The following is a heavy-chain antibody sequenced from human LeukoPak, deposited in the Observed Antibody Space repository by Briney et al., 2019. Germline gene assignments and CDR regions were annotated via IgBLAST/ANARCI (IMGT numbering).Heavy chain of an antibody. Sequence: SETLSLTCTVSGGSISNYYWSWIRQPAGKGLEWLGLIYTSGTTDYNPSLKSRVTMSVDTSKNQFSLKLSSVTAADTAVYYCARVRNLPYYFDYWGQGTLVTVSS. CDR3: ARVRNLPYYFDY. CDR2: IYTSGTT. CDR1: GGSISNYY. J-gene: IGHJ4*02. V-gene: IGHV4-4*07. D-gene: IGHD1-14*01.